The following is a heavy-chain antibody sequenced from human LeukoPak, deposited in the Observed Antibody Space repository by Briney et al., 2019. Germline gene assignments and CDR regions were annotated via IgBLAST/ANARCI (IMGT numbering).Heavy chain of an antibody. V-gene: IGHV3-23*01. CDR1: GFTFFSHA. CDR3: AREGISRKMDFDY. J-gene: IGHJ4*02. D-gene: IGHD2/OR15-2a*01. CDR2: ITDDNYDT. Sequence: PAGSLRLSSAASGFTFFSHAMSWVRQPPGRKLEWVSSITDDNYDTFYADSVKGRFTISRDESKNTPYLQMKSLRAEDTAVYYCAREGISRKMDFDYWGQGALVTVSS.